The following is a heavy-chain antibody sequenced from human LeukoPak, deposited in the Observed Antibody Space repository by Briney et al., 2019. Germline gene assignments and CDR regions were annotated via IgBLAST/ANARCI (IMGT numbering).Heavy chain of an antibody. J-gene: IGHJ4*02. CDR2: IHASGTT. CDR3: ARQRGAFWSGYYSFFDY. Sequence: SETLSLTCTVSGASINTYFWSWFRQPAGKGLGWIGRIHASGTTNYNPSLKSRVSMSIDVSKNQFSLKLSSVTAADTAVYYCARQRGAFWSGYYSFFDYWGQGTLVTVSS. D-gene: IGHD3-3*01. CDR1: GASINTYF. V-gene: IGHV4-4*07.